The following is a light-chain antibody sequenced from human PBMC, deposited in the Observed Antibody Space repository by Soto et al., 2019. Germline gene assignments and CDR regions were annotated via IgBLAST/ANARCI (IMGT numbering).Light chain of an antibody. V-gene: IGKV3-15*01. J-gene: IGKJ2*01. CDR1: QNLSRN. CDR2: GAS. CDR3: QQYDKWPHT. Sequence: EMVMTQSPATLSVSPGERATLSFSASQNLSRNLAWYQQQPGQAPRLLIYGASTRATGIPARFSGSGSGTDFTLTISSLQSEDFAVYYCQQYDKWPHTFGQGTKLESK.